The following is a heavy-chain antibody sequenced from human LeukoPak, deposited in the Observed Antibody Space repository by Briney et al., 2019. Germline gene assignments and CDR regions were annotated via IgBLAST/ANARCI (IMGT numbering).Heavy chain of an antibody. J-gene: IGHJ4*02. CDR3: ARGGNRFGGFYFDY. D-gene: IGHD3-10*01. CDR2: IHHSGRS. CDR1: ADSLSSGGHY. V-gene: IGHV4-31*03. Sequence: SQTLSLTCTVSADSLSSGGHYWAWIRQFPGKGLESIGFIHHSGRSRHNPSLKDRVAISVDTSRKQLALKLSSVTAADTAMYYCARGGNRFGGFYFDYWGQGIQVIVSS.